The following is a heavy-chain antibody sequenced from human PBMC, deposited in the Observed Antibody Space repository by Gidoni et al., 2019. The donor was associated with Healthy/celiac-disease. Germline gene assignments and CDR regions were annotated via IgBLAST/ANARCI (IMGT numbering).Heavy chain of an antibody. CDR2: INHSGST. V-gene: IGHV4-34*01. Sequence: QVQLQQWGAGLWKPSETLSLTCAVYGGSFSGYYWSWIRQPPGKGLEWNGEINHSGSTNYNPSLKRLVTISVDTSNNQFSLKLSSVTAADTAVYYCSRNPTARAAAARNWFDPWGQGTLVTVSS. D-gene: IGHD6-13*01. CDR1: GGSFSGYY. J-gene: IGHJ5*02. CDR3: SRNPTARAAAARNWFDP.